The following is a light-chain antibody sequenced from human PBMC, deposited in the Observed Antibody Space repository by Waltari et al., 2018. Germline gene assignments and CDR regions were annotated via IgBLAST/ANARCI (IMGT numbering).Light chain of an antibody. CDR1: QSISSW. J-gene: IGKJ4*01. V-gene: IGKV1-12*01. CDR2: GAS. CDR3: QQANSFPL. Sequence: DIQMTQSPSSVSASVGDRVTITCRASQSISSWLAWYQQKPGKAPNLLIYGASNLQSGVPSRFSGSGSGTDFTLTSSSLQPEDFATDYCQQANSFPLFGGGTKVEIK.